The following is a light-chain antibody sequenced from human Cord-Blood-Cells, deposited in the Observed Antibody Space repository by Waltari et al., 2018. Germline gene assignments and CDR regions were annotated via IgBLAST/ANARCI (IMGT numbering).Light chain of an antibody. J-gene: IGKJ2*01. V-gene: IGKV1-5*03. CDR3: QQYNSYSPYT. Sequence: DIQMTQSPSTLSASVGDRVTITCRASQSISSWLAWYQQKTGKAPKILVYKASSLESGVPSRFSGSGSGTEFTLTISSLQPDDFATYYCQQYNSYSPYTFGQGTKLEIK. CDR2: KAS. CDR1: QSISSW.